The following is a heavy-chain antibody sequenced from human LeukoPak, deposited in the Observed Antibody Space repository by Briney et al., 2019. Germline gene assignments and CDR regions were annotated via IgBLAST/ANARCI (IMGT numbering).Heavy chain of an antibody. CDR3: AKGGSDSSGWYGYYYYYYYMDV. J-gene: IGHJ6*03. CDR2: IRYDGSNK. V-gene: IGHV3-30*02. Sequence: GGSLRLSCAASGFTFSSYGMHWVRQAPGKGLEWVAFIRYDGSNKYYADSVKGRFTISRDNSKNTLYLQMNSLRAEDTAVYYCAKGGSDSSGWYGYYYYYYYMDVWGKGTTVTISS. CDR1: GFTFSSYG. D-gene: IGHD6-19*01.